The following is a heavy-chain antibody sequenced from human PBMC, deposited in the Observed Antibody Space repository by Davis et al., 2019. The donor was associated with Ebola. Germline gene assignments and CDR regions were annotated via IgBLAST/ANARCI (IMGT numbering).Heavy chain of an antibody. J-gene: IGHJ4*02. CDR2: INHSGST. V-gene: IGHV4-34*01. Sequence: PSETLSLTCAVYGGSFSGYYWSWIRQPPGKGLEWIGEINHSGSTNYNPSLKSRVTISVDTSKNQFSLKLSSVTAADTAVYYCARGLKANWGGYYFDYWGQGTLVTVSS. CDR1: GGSFSGYY. CDR3: ARGLKANWGGYYFDY. D-gene: IGHD7-27*01.